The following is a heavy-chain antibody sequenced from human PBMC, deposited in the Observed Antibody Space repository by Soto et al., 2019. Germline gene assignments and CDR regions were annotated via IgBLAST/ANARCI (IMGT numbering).Heavy chain of an antibody. CDR1: GGTFSSYA. D-gene: IGHD6-25*01. CDR2: IMPIFGTA. CDR3: ARQGAALRDYYYGMDV. J-gene: IGHJ6*02. Sequence: QVQLVQSGAEVKKPGSSVKVSCKASGGTFSSYAISWVRQAPGQGLEWMGGIMPIFGTANYAQKFQGRVTITADESTSTAYIELSSLRSEDTAVYYCARQGAALRDYYYGMDVWGQGTTVTVSS. V-gene: IGHV1-69*12.